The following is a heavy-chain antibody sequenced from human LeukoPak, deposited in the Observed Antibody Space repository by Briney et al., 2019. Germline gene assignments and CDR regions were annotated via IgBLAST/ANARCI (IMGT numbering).Heavy chain of an antibody. V-gene: IGHV4-59*01. Sequence: SETLSLTCTVSGGSISSYYWSWIRQPPGKGLEWIGYIYYSGSTNYNPSLKSRVTISVDTSKNQFSLKLSSVTAADTAVYYCAKFPSYDPHRMDVWGQGTTVTVPS. J-gene: IGHJ6*02. CDR3: AKFPSYDPHRMDV. CDR2: IYYSGST. D-gene: IGHD3-22*01. CDR1: GGSISSYY.